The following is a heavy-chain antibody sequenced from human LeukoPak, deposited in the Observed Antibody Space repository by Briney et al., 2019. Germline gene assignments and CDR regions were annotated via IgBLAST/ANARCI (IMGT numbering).Heavy chain of an antibody. D-gene: IGHD3-22*01. Sequence: GGSLRLSCGASGFTFSSYEMNWVRQAPGKGLEWLSYISTSGTTMYYADSVKGRFTISRDNAKNSLYLQMNSLRGEDTAIYYCARGRTSGYAGTFDYWGQGTLVTVSS. CDR3: ARGRTSGYAGTFDY. V-gene: IGHV3-48*03. J-gene: IGHJ4*02. CDR1: GFTFSSYE. CDR2: ISTSGTTM.